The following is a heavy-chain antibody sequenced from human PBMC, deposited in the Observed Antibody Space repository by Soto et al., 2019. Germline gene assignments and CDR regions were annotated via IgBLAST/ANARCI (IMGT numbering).Heavy chain of an antibody. Sequence: QVQLVESGGGVVQPGRSLRLSCAASGFTFSSYGMHWVRQAPGKGLEWVAVIWYDGSNKYYADSVKGRFTISRDNSKNTLYLQRNSLRAEDTAVYYCARDKDYGGNSDYYYGMDVWGQGTTVTVSS. D-gene: IGHD4-17*01. CDR1: GFTFSSYG. V-gene: IGHV3-33*01. J-gene: IGHJ6*02. CDR2: IWYDGSNK. CDR3: ARDKDYGGNSDYYYGMDV.